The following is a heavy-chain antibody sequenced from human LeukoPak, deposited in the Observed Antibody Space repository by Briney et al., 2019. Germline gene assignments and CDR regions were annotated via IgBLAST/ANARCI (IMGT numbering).Heavy chain of an antibody. CDR1: GFTFSSYG. Sequence: PGGSLRLSYAASGFTFSSYGMPWVRQAPGKGLEWVAVISYDGSNKYYADSVKGRFTISRDNSKNTLYLQMNSLRAEDTAVYYCAKGYGMDVWGQGTTVTVSS. CDR3: AKGYGMDV. V-gene: IGHV3-30*18. CDR2: ISYDGSNK. J-gene: IGHJ6*02.